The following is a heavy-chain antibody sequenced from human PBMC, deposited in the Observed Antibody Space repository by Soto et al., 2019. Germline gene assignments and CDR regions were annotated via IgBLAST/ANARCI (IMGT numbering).Heavy chain of an antibody. CDR3: TRGVRHCTTTSCYGLLSDY. D-gene: IGHD2-2*01. Sequence: GGSLRLSCAASGFTFSNYAMSWVRQPPGKGLEWVSAISGNGGTPYYADSVKGRFTISRDNSKNTLYLQMNSLRAEDTAMYYCTRGVRHCTTTSCYGLLSDYWGQGTPVTVSS. CDR2: ISGNGGTP. J-gene: IGHJ4*02. CDR1: GFTFSNYA. V-gene: IGHV3-23*01.